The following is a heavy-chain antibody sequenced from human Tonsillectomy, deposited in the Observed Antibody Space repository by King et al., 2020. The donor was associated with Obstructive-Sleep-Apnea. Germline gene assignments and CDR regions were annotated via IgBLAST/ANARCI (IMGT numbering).Heavy chain of an antibody. CDR1: GFTLSDYY. CDR3: ARVISYYRLLSYYFDY. Sequence: VQLVESGGGLVKPGGSLRLSCAASGFTLSDYYMSWIRQAPGKGLEWLSYISGSGRPILYADSVKGRFTISRDNARNSLYLQMNSLRAEDTAVYYCARVISYYRLLSYYFDYWGKGTLVTVSS. J-gene: IGHJ4*02. CDR2: ISGSGRPI. V-gene: IGHV3-11*01. D-gene: IGHD3-22*01.